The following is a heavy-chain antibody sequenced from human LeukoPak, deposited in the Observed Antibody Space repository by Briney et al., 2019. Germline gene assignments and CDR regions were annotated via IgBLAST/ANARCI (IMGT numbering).Heavy chain of an antibody. V-gene: IGHV3-20*04. D-gene: IGHD2-21*02. CDR3: ARDGVVTAIHYYMDV. CDR2: INWNGGST. Sequence: GGSLRLSCAASGFTFDDSVMSWVRQAPGKGLEWVSSINWNGGSTGYADSVKGRFTISRDNSKNTLYLQMNSLRAEDTAVYYCARDGVVTAIHYYMDVWGKGTTVTVSS. CDR1: GFTFDDSV. J-gene: IGHJ6*03.